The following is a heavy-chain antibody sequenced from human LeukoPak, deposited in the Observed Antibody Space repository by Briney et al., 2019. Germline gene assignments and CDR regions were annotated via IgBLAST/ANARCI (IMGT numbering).Heavy chain of an antibody. D-gene: IGHD1-26*01. CDR3: AASGSYNYYYYYMDV. J-gene: IGHJ6*03. Sequence: GASVKVSCKASGGTFSSYAISWVRQAPGQGLEWMGGIILIFGTANYAQKFQGRVTITADKSTSTAYMELSSLRSEDTAVYYCAASGSYNYYYYYMDVWGKGTTVTVSS. V-gene: IGHV1-69*06. CDR1: GGTFSSYA. CDR2: IILIFGTA.